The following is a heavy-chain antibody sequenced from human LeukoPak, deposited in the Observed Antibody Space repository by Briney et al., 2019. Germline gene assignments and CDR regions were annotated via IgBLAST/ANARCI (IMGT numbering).Heavy chain of an antibody. CDR3: TREKVLAVAAKNYYYGMDV. Sequence: PGGSLRLSCAASGFIVSNYDMPWVRQRAGKGLEWVSTVGVGGDTFYIDSVEGRFTSSRDDAKNSLFLQMNSLRGGDTAVYYCTREKVLAVAAKNYYYGMDVWGQGTTVTVSS. CDR1: GFIVSNYD. J-gene: IGHJ6*02. V-gene: IGHV3-13*01. D-gene: IGHD6-19*01. CDR2: VGVGGDT.